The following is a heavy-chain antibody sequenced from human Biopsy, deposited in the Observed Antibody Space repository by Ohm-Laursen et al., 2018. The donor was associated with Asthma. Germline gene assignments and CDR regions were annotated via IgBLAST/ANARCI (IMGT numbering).Heavy chain of an antibody. J-gene: IGHJ6*02. CDR3: ARCQVGYSSGWSLLLKKIYYSGMDV. V-gene: IGHV1-69*01. D-gene: IGHD6-19*01. Sequence: SSVKVSCKTSGDTFRTSAFSWARQAPGQGLERMGGVIPLLDTGDYAQKFQGRVTITADESTSTAYMEVTSLRSEDTAIYYCARCQVGYSSGWSLLLKKIYYSGMDVWGQGTAVTVSS. CDR2: VIPLLDTG. CDR1: GDTFRTSA.